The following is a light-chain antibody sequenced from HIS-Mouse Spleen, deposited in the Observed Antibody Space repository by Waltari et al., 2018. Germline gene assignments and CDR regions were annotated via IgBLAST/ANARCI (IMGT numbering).Light chain of an antibody. J-gene: IGLJ2*01. CDR3: QVWDSSSDHVV. V-gene: IGLV3-21*03. CDR1: NIGSKS. CDR2: DDR. Sequence: SYVLTQPPSVSVAPGKTARITCGGNNIGSKSVHWYQQKPGQAPVLVVYDDRDRPSGSPGRFSGSNAGNTATLTISRVEAGDEADYYCQVWDSSSDHVVFGGGTKLTVL.